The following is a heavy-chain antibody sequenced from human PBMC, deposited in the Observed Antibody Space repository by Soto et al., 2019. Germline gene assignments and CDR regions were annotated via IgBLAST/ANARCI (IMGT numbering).Heavy chain of an antibody. J-gene: IGHJ6*02. CDR3: ASSPLPVDTAIVPIYYYYYGMDD. V-gene: IGHV1-69*01. D-gene: IGHD5-18*01. CDR2: IIHIFGTA. Sequence: QVQLVQSGAEVKKPGSWVKVSCKASGDTFSSYAISWVRQAPGQGLEWMGGIIHIFGTANYAQKFQGRVTITADESTSTAYMELRSLRSEDTAVYYCASSPLPVDTAIVPIYYYYYGMDDWGQGTTVTVSS. CDR1: GDTFSSYA.